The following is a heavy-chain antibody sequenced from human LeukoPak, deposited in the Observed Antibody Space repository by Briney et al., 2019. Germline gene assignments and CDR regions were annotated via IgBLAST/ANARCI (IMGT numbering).Heavy chain of an antibody. V-gene: IGHV1-8*01. D-gene: IGHD2-15*01. CDR2: MNPNSGNT. CDR1: GYTFTSYD. Sequence: GASVKVSCKASGYTFTSYDINWVRQATGQGLEWMGWMNPNSGNTGYAQKFQGRVTMTRNTSISTAYMELSSLRSEDTAVYYCARPRGYCSGGSCSYSDYWGQGTLVTVSS. J-gene: IGHJ4*02. CDR3: ARPRGYCSGGSCSYSDY.